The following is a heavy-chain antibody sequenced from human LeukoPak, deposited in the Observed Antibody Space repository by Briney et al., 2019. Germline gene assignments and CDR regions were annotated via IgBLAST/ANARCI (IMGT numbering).Heavy chain of an antibody. CDR2: IYPGDPDT. CDR3: ARQSDNWNDPLDY. D-gene: IGHD1-1*01. J-gene: IGHJ4*02. CDR1: GYSFTSYW. V-gene: IGHV5-51*01. Sequence: KPGESLKISCKGSGYSFTSYWIGWVRQMPGKGLEWMGIIYPGDPDTRYSPSFQGQVTISADKSISTAYLQWSRLKASDTAMYYCARQSDNWNDPLDYWGQGTLVSVSS.